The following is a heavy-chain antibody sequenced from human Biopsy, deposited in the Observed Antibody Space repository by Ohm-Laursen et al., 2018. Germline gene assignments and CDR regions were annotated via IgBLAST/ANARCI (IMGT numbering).Heavy chain of an antibody. CDR3: ARLYRLDDYWNDDPPDAFNV. CDR1: GGSISSDY. Sequence: TLSLTCTVSGGSISSDYWSWIRQSPGKGLERIGYISNRGSTNYNPSLRGRVTISVDTSKNQFSLKLSSVTAADTAVFFCARLYRLDDYWNDDPPDAFNVWGQGTRVTVSS. J-gene: IGHJ3*01. D-gene: IGHD3-3*01. CDR2: ISNRGST. V-gene: IGHV4-59*01.